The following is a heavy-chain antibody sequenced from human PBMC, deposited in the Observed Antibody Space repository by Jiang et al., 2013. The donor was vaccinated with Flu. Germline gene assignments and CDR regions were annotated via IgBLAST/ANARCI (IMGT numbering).Heavy chain of an antibody. J-gene: IGHJ4*02. CDR1: GGSISSSSYY. Sequence: KPSETLSLTCTVSGGSISSSSYYWGWIRQPPGKGLEWIGSIYYSGSTYYNPSLKSRVTISVDTSKNQFSLKLSSVTAADTAVYYCDSWKSSGYYEDYWGQGTLVTVSS. CDR3: DSWKSSGYYEDY. V-gene: IGHV4-39*01. D-gene: IGHD3-22*01. CDR2: IYYSGST.